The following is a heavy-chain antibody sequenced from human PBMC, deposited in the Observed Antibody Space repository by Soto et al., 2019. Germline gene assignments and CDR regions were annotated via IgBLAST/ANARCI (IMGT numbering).Heavy chain of an antibody. CDR3: ASSIGTTANWFDP. CDR1: GFTFDDYA. CDR2: ISWNSGSI. V-gene: IGHV3-9*01. J-gene: IGHJ5*02. D-gene: IGHD1-7*01. Sequence: EVQLVESGGGLVQPGRSLRLSCAASGFTFDDYAMHWVRQAPGKGLEWVSGISWNSGSIGYADSVKGRFTISRDNAKNSLYLQMNSLRAEDTALYYCASSIGTTANWFDPWGQGTLVTVSS.